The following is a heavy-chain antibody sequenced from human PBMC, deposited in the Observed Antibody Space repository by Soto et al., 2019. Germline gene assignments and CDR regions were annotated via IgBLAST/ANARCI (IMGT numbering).Heavy chain of an antibody. CDR3: ARDSGSASPFYYYYGMDV. D-gene: IGHD6-25*01. Sequence: VQLVETGGGLIQPGGSLRLSCAASGFTVSSNYMSWVRQAPGKGLEWVSVIYSGGSTYYADSVKGRFTISRDNSKNTLYLQMNSLRAEDTAVYYCARDSGSASPFYYYYGMDVWGQGTTVTVSS. CDR2: IYSGGST. V-gene: IGHV3-53*02. J-gene: IGHJ6*02. CDR1: GFTVSSNY.